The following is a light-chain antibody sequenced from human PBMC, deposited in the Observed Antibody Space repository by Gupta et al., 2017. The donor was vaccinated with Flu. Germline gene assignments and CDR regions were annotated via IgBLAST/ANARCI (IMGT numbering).Light chain of an antibody. CDR3: QQYNNWPPIT. V-gene: IGKV3-15*01. CDR1: QSVSSN. CDR2: GAS. J-gene: IGKJ5*01. Sequence: ESATLSCRASQSVSSNLAWYQQKPGQAPSLLIYGASTRATGIPARFSGSGSGTEFTLTISSLQSEDFAVYYCQQYNNWPPITFGQGTRLEIK.